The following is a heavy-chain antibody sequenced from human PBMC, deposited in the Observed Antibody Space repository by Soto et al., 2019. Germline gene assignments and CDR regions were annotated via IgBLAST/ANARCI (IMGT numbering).Heavy chain of an antibody. V-gene: IGHV4-59*08. Sequence: QVQLQESGPGLVKPSETLSLTCTVSGASISSSDWSWIRQPPGKGLEWIGYISYSGSTNYNPSLKSRVTMSVDTAKTQFSLKLSSVTAADTAVYYCARPFRDDYNALGYWGQGTLVIVSS. J-gene: IGHJ4*02. CDR1: GASISSSD. CDR3: ARPFRDDYNALGY. CDR2: ISYSGST. D-gene: IGHD4-4*01.